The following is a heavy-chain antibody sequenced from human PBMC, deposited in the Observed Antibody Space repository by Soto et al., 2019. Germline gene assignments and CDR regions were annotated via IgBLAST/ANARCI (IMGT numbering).Heavy chain of an antibody. V-gene: IGHV1-18*01. D-gene: IGHD3-22*01. CDR2: ISPYDDYT. CDR1: GYTFSSYG. Sequence: QVHLVQSGGEVKKPGTSVKVFWKTSGYTFSSYGVNWVRQAPGRGLEWMGWISPYDDYTNYAQKFQGRVSMNTDTSTKTAYMELRSLRSDDTAVYYFGRGGYYDSSGSRNYHYYGMDVGGQGTTVIVSS. CDR3: GRGGYYDSSGSRNYHYYGMDV. J-gene: IGHJ6*01.